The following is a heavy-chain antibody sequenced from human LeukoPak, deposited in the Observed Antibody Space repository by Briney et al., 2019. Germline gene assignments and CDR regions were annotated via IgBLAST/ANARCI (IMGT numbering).Heavy chain of an antibody. CDR3: ARDVRDEYTSGWYPIGY. CDR2: ISSSSSYI. J-gene: IGHJ4*02. D-gene: IGHD6-19*01. V-gene: IGHV3-21*01. CDR1: GFTFSSYS. Sequence: GGSLRLSCAASGFTFSSYSMNWVRQAPGKGLEWVSSISSSSSYIYYADSVKGRFTISRDNAKSSLYLQMNSLRADDTAVYYCARDVRDEYTSGWYPIGYWGQGTLVTVSS.